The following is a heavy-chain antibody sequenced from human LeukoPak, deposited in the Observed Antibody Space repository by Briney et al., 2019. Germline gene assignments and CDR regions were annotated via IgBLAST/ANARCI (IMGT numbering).Heavy chain of an antibody. V-gene: IGHV3-15*01. CDR2: IKSKTDGGTT. CDR3: TTDPATY. Sequence: GGSLRLSCAVSGFTFSNAWMSWVRQAPGKGLEWVSRIKSKTDGGTTDYVAPVKGRFTISRDDLNNTLYLHMDSLKTEDTAVYYCTTDPATYWGQGTLVTVSS. J-gene: IGHJ4*02. CDR1: GFTFSNAW.